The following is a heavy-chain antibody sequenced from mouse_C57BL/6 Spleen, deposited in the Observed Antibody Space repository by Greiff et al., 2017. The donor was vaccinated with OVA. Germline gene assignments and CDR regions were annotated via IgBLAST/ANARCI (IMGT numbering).Heavy chain of an antibody. CDR2: IYPGDGDT. CDR1: GYAFSSSW. V-gene: IGHV1-82*01. CDR3: ARGGGHEGFAY. J-gene: IGHJ3*01. D-gene: IGHD6-1*01. Sequence: QVQLKESGPELVKPGASVKISCKASGYAFSSSWMNWVKQRPGKGLEWIGRIYPGDGDTNYNGKFKGKATLTADKSSSTAYMQLSSLTSEDSAVYFCARGGGHEGFAYWGQGTLVTVSA.